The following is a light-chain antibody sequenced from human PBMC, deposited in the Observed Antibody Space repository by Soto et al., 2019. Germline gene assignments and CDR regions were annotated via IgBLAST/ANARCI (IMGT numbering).Light chain of an antibody. V-gene: IGKV3-20*01. CDR3: QQYGSSLT. J-gene: IGKJ4*01. CDR2: GAS. CDR1: QSVSSSY. Sequence: EIVLTQSPGTLSLSPGERATLSCRASQSVSSSYLAWYQQKPGQAPRLLIYGASSRATGIPDRFSGSGSGTDFTLTISRLEPEDFAVYDCQQYGSSLTVGGGTKVEIK.